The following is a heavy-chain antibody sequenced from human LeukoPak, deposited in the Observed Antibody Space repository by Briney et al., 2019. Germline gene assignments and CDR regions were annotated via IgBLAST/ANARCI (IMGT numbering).Heavy chain of an antibody. CDR2: LYYSGST. V-gene: IGHV4-59*08. Sequence: SETLSLTCTVSGGSISSYYWSWIRQPPGKGLEWIGYLYYSGSTNYNPSLKSRVTISVDTSKIQFSLKLSSVTAADTAVYYCARWQYTISSGWFDPWGQGTLVTVSS. CDR3: ARWQYTISSGWFDP. CDR1: GGSISSYY. D-gene: IGHD6-6*01. J-gene: IGHJ5*02.